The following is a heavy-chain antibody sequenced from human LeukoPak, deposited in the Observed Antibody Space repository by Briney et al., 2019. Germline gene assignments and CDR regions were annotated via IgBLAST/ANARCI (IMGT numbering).Heavy chain of an antibody. J-gene: IGHJ4*02. D-gene: IGHD6-13*01. Sequence: GGSLRLSCAASGFTFSSYWMSWVRQAPGKGLEWVANIKQDGSEKYYVDSVKGRFTISRDNAKNSLYLQMNSLRAEDTAVYYCARDRSSWLIYFDYWGQGTLVTVSS. CDR2: IKQDGSEK. V-gene: IGHV3-7*01. CDR1: GFTFSSYW. CDR3: ARDRSSWLIYFDY.